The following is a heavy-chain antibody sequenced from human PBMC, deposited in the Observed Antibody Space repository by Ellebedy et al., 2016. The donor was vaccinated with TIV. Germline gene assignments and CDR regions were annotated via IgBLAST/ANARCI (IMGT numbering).Heavy chain of an antibody. Sequence: GESLKISCAASGFTFSNYAMHWVRQAPGKGLELVAVISYDGSNNFYADSVKGRFTISRDSSKNTLYLQMNSLRPEDTAVYYCARGAVAGIRAGGYWGQGTLVTVSS. J-gene: IGHJ4*02. CDR3: ARGAVAGIRAGGY. D-gene: IGHD6-19*01. V-gene: IGHV3-30-3*01. CDR1: GFTFSNYA. CDR2: ISYDGSNN.